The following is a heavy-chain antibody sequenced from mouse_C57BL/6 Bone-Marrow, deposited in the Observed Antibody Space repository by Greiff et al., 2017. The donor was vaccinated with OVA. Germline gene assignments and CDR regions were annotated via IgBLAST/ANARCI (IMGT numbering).Heavy chain of an antibody. CDR1: GYTFTSYW. V-gene: IGHV1-50*01. CDR3: ARDGYDYDEGWYFDV. J-gene: IGHJ1*03. Sequence: QVQLQQSGAELVKPGASVKLSCKASGYTFTSYWMQWVKQRPGQGLEWIGEIDPSDSDTNYNQKFKGKATLTVDTSSSTAYMQLSSLTSEDSAVYYCARDGYDYDEGWYFDVWGTGTTVTVSS. CDR2: IDPSDSDT. D-gene: IGHD2-4*01.